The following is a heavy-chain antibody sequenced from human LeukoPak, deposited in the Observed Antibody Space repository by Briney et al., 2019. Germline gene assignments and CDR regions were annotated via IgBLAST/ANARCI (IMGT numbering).Heavy chain of an antibody. CDR3: ARGLVAAAGGTDY. CDR1: GFTVSSNY. V-gene: IGHV3-53*01. J-gene: IGHJ4*02. D-gene: IGHD6-25*01. CDR2: IYSGGST. Sequence: PGGSLRLSCAASGFTVSSNYMSWVRQAPGKELEWVSVIYSGGSTYYADSVKGRFTISRDNSKNTLYLQMNSLRAEDTAVYYCARGLVAAAGGTDYWGQGTLVTVSS.